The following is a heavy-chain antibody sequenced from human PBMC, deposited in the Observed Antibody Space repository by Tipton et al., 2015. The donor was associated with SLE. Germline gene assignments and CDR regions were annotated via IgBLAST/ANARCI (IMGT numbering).Heavy chain of an antibody. CDR3: ARHEWNGGWFDP. D-gene: IGHD1-1*01. Sequence: TLSLTCAVYGGSFSGYYWSWISQPPGKGLEWIGEINHSGSTNYNPSLKSRVTISVDTSKNQFSLQLTSVTAADTAVYYCARHEWNGGWFDPWGQGTLVIVSS. J-gene: IGHJ5*02. V-gene: IGHV4-34*01. CDR2: INHSGST. CDR1: GGSFSGYY.